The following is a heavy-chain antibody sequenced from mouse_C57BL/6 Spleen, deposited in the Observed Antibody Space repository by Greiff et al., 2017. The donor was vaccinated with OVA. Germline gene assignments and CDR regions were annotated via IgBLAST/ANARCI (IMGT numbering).Heavy chain of an antibody. CDR1: GFTFSDYY. CDR2: ISNGGGST. D-gene: IGHD3-2*02. J-gene: IGHJ2*01. Sequence: EVKLMESGGGLVQPGGSLKLSCAASGFTFSDYYMYWVRQTPEKRLEWVAYISNGGGSTYYPDTVKGRFTISRDNAKNTLYLQMSRLKSEDTAMYYCARDSSGYGYFDYWGQGTTLTVSS. V-gene: IGHV5-12*01. CDR3: ARDSSGYGYFDY.